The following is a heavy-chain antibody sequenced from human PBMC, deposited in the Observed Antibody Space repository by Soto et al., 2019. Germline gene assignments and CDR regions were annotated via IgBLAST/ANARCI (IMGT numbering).Heavy chain of an antibody. J-gene: IGHJ4*01. Sequence: QVQLQESGPGLVKASETLSLTCTVSGGAISRYYWSWLRQPPGKGLEWIGYMYYSGSSNYNPSLKSRVTISVDTSKSQFSLKLSTVTAADTAVYYCGRGSSWLDYWGQGTLVTVSS. D-gene: IGHD6-13*01. CDR2: MYYSGSS. CDR3: GRGSSWLDY. V-gene: IGHV4-59*01. CDR1: GGAISRYY.